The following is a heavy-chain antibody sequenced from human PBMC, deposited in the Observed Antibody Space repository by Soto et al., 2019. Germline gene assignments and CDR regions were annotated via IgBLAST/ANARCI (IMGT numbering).Heavy chain of an antibody. D-gene: IGHD3-3*01. Sequence: QITLNESGPTVVKPAETLTLTCTFPGFSLTTSGVRVGWIRQSPGKAPDWLALIYWDADKRYSASLKSRLTITKDTTMNQVGLTMARVDSADTTMYYCAHRIFLTVFALVTTIVIYFHFLGQGTPVVVSS. CDR2: IYWDADK. CDR3: AHRIFLTVFALVTTIVIYFHF. V-gene: IGHV2-5*02. CDR1: GFSLTTSGVR. J-gene: IGHJ4*02.